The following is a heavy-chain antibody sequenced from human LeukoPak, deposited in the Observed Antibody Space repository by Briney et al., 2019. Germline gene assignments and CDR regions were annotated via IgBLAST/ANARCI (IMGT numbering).Heavy chain of an antibody. CDR3: ARDPVEWELLIDY. Sequence: GGSLRLSCAASGFTFSNYWMGWVRQAPGKRLEWVANMNIDGSEKYYADSVKGRFSISRDNARNSVYLQMASLRVEDTAVYYCARDPVEWELLIDYWGQGTLVTVSS. CDR2: MNIDGSEK. V-gene: IGHV3-7*01. J-gene: IGHJ4*02. D-gene: IGHD1-26*01. CDR1: GFTFSNYW.